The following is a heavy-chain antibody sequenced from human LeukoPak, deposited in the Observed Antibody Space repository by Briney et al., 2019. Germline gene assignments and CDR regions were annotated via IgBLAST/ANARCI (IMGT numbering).Heavy chain of an antibody. V-gene: IGHV3-30*02. CDR2: IRYDGSNK. D-gene: IGHD6-19*01. J-gene: IGHJ4*02. CDR3: AKVGSGWYAGAY. CDR1: GFTFSSYG. Sequence: GGSLRLSCAASGFTFSSYGMHWVRQAPGKGLEWVAFIRYDGSNKYYADSVKGRFTISRDNSKNTLYLQMNSLRAEDTAVYYCAKVGSGWYAGAYWGQGALVTVSS.